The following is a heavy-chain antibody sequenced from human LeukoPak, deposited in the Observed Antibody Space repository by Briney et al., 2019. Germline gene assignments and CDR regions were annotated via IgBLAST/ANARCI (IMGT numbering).Heavy chain of an antibody. D-gene: IGHD3-9*01. CDR2: IRGSSSYI. CDR1: GFTFSSYS. Sequence: TSGGSLRLSCAASGFTFSSYSMNWVRQAPGKGREWVPSIRGSSSYIYHADSVKGRFTISRDNSTNSLYLQMTSLSATDTSVYYWARGFERNFDWLLYTHAFVIWGQGTMVTVSS. CDR3: ARGFERNFDWLLYTHAFVI. V-gene: IGHV3-21*06. J-gene: IGHJ3*02.